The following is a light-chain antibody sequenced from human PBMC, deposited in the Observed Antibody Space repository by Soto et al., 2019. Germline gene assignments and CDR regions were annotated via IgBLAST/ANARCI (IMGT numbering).Light chain of an antibody. V-gene: IGKV3-11*01. CDR1: QSVSSY. CDR2: DAS. Sequence: EIVLTQSPATLSLSPGERATLSCRASQSVSSYLAWYQQKPGQAHRLLIYDASNRVTGIPARFSGSGSGTDFTLTISSLEPEDFAVYYCQQRSNWPPWTFGQGIKVEIK. CDR3: QQRSNWPPWT. J-gene: IGKJ1*01.